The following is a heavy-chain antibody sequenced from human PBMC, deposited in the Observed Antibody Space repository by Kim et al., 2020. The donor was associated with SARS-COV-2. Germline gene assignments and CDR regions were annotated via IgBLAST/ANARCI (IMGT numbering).Heavy chain of an antibody. J-gene: IGHJ6*02. Sequence: SVKVSCKASGGTFSSYAISWVRQAPGQGLEWMGGIIPIFGTANYAQKFQGRVTITADESTSTAYMELSSLRSEDTAVYYCAIDLLERNYYYYGMDVWGQGTTVTVSS. CDR3: AIDLLERNYYYYGMDV. CDR1: GGTFSSYA. D-gene: IGHD3-3*01. CDR2: IIPIFGTA. V-gene: IGHV1-69*13.